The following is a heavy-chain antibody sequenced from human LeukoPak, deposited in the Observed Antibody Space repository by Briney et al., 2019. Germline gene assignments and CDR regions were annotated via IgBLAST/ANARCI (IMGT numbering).Heavy chain of an antibody. D-gene: IGHD3-10*01. J-gene: IGHJ5*02. Sequence: ASVKVSCKSSGYTFTGYYFHWVRQAPGQGLEWMGWISPNTGGTNYAQRFQGRVTMTRDTSISTAYMELSRLRPDDTAVYYCARAHRYFYGSGSYIWFDPWGQGTLVTVSS. CDR2: ISPNTGGT. V-gene: IGHV1-2*02. CDR1: GYTFTGYY. CDR3: ARAHRYFYGSGSYIWFDP.